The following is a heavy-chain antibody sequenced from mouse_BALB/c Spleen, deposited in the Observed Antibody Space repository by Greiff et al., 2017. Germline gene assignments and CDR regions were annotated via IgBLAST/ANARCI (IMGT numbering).Heavy chain of an antibody. D-gene: IGHD2-2*01. CDR1: GYSFTGYT. J-gene: IGHJ3*01. Sequence: EVQVVESGPELVKPGASMKISCKASGYSFTGYTMNWVKQSHGKNLEWIGLINPYNGGTSYNQKFKGKATLTVDKSSSTAYMELLSLTSEDSAVYYCARGGYDEDRGFAYWGQGTLVTVSA. CDR3: ARGGYDEDRGFAY. V-gene: IGHV1-18*01. CDR2: INPYNGGT.